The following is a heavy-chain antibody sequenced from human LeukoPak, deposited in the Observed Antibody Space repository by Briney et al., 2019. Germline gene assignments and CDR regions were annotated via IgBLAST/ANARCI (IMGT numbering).Heavy chain of an antibody. CDR3: ARHVGDFWSGYAAINWFDP. V-gene: IGHV4-30-4*08. CDR2: IYYSGST. Sequence: SETLSLTCTVSGGSIRSGDYDWSWIRQPPGKGLEWIGYIYYSGSTYYNPSLKSRVTISVDTSKNQFSLKLSSVTAADTAVYYCARHVGDFWSGYAAINWFDPWGQGTLVTVSS. D-gene: IGHD3-3*01. J-gene: IGHJ5*02. CDR1: GGSIRSGDYD.